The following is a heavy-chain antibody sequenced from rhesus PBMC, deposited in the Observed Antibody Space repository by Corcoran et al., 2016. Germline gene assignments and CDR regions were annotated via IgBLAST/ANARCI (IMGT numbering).Heavy chain of an antibody. Sequence: QLQLQESGPGLVKPSETLSLTCAVSGGSISSNYWSWIRQPPGKGLEWIGYISYSGSTSDHPSLKSRVNSSRDTSKNQFSLKLSSVTAADTAVYYCARARGIAAEGDAFDFWGQGLRVTVSS. V-gene: IGHV4-122*02. CDR1: GGSISSNY. D-gene: IGHD6-25*01. CDR3: ARARGIAAEGDAFDF. CDR2: ISYSGST. J-gene: IGHJ3*01.